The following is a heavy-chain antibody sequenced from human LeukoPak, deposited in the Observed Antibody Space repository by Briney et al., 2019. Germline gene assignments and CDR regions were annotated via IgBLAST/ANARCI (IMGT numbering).Heavy chain of an antibody. D-gene: IGHD2-15*01. CDR3: ARGVVVVAALVQYYYYGMDV. CDR1: GGSFRSYA. CDR2: IIPMFGTT. V-gene: IGHV1-69*13. Sequence: SVKVSCKASGGSFRSYAISWVRQAPGQGLEWMEEIIPMFGTTNYAQKFQGRVTVTADESTRTAYMELSSLRSEDTAVYYCARGVVVVAALVQYYYYGMDVWGQGTTVTVSS. J-gene: IGHJ6*02.